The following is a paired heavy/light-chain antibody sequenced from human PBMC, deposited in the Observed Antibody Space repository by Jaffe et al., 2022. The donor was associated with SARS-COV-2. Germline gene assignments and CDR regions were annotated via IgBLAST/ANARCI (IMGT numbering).Light chain of an antibody. J-gene: IGKJ1*01. CDR2: GAS. CDR1: PGINTF. V-gene: IGKV1-27*01. CDR3: QKYDSVPWA. Sequence: DVQMTQSPSSLSASIGDRVTITCRASPGINTFLAWYQQKPGQVPKLLIYGASTLQSGVPSRFSASGSGTEFTLTIGSLQPEDVATYYCQKYDSVPWAFGRGTTVEI.
Heavy chain of an antibody. CDR3: TRGGSGTYYNWPISDH. D-gene: IGHD3-10*01. V-gene: IGHV3-23*01. CDR1: GFTFNNYA. CDR2: ISGGYVKT. J-gene: IGHJ4*02. Sequence: EVQLLESGGGLVQPWGSLRLSCAASGFTFNNYAINWVRQAPGKGLEWVSVISGGYVKTYYADSVKGRFIISRDTSKNTVYLQMDSLRDEDTAVYYCTRGGSGTYYNWPISDHWGQGTLVTVSS.